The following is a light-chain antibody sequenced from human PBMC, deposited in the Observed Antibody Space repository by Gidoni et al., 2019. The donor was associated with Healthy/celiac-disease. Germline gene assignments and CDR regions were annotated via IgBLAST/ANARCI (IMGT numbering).Light chain of an antibody. Sequence: IGLTQAPGTLSLSPGERATLSCRASQSVSSSYLAWYQQKPGQAPRLLIYGASRRATGIPDRLSGSGSGTDFTLTISRLEPEDFAVYYCQQYGSSPYTFGQXTKLEIK. CDR1: QSVSSSY. V-gene: IGKV3-20*01. CDR3: QQYGSSPYT. J-gene: IGKJ2*01. CDR2: GAS.